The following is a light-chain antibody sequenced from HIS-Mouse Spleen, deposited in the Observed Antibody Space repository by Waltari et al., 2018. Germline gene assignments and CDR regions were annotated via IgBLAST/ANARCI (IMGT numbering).Light chain of an antibody. CDR2: DVS. CDR1: SSAVGGYNV. J-gene: IGLJ3*02. CDR3: CSYAGSYGV. V-gene: IGLV2-11*01. Sequence: QSALTQPRSVSGSPGQSVTIPCTGTSSAVGGYNVFSWYQQHPGKAPKLMIYDVSKRPSGVPDRFSGSKSGNTASLTISGLQAEDEADYYCCSYAGSYGVFGGGTKLTVL.